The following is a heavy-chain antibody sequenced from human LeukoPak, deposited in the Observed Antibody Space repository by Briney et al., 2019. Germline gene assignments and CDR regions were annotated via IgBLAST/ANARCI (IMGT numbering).Heavy chain of an antibody. J-gene: IGHJ4*02. CDR2: IIPIFGTT. CDR3: ARGRYHYDSSGYPSYDFDY. D-gene: IGHD3-22*01. Sequence: SVKVSCKASGGTFSSYAISWVRQAPGQGLEWMGGIIPIFGTTNYAQKFQGRVTITTDESTSTRYMELSSLRSEGTAVYYCARGRYHYDSSGYPSYDFDYCGQGTLVTVSS. V-gene: IGHV1-69*05. CDR1: GGTFSSYA.